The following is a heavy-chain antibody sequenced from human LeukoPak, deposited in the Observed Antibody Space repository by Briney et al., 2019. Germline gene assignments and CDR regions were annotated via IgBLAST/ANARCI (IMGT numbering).Heavy chain of an antibody. CDR3: ARYISSGLDY. Sequence: ASETLSLTCTVSGGSISSSSYYWGWIRQPPGKGLEWIGSIYYSGSTYYNPSLKSRVTISVDTSKNQFSLKLSSVTAADTAVYYCARYISSGLDYWGQGTLVTVSS. J-gene: IGHJ4*02. D-gene: IGHD6-6*01. CDR2: IYYSGST. V-gene: IGHV4-39*01. CDR1: GGSISSSSYY.